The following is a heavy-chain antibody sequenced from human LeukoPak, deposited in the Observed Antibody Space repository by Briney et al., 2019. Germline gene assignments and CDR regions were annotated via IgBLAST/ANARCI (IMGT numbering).Heavy chain of an antibody. J-gene: IGHJ4*02. Sequence: ASVKVSCKTSGYTFTNYAMNWVRQAPGQGLEFMGWINTGTGNPTYAQGFTGRIVFSLDTPVSTAYLHINTLKPEDTAVYYCAAIGAHSFDYWGQGTLVTVSS. V-gene: IGHV7-4-1*02. CDR2: INTGTGNP. CDR1: GYTFTNYA. CDR3: AAIGAHSFDY. D-gene: IGHD3-10*01.